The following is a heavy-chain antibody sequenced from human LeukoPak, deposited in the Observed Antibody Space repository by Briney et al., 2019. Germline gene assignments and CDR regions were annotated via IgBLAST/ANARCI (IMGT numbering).Heavy chain of an antibody. Sequence: GGSLRLSCAASGFTFSSYGMHWVRQAPGKGLEWVAFIRYDGSNKYYADSVKGRFTISRDNSMNTLYLQMNSLRVEDTAVYYCARRKTGDNKFDYWGQGTLVTVSS. J-gene: IGHJ4*02. CDR1: GFTFSSYG. V-gene: IGHV3-30*02. CDR3: ARRKTGDNKFDY. D-gene: IGHD7-27*01. CDR2: IRYDGSNK.